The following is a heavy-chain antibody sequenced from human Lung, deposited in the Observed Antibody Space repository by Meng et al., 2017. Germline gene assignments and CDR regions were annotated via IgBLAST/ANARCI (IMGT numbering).Heavy chain of an antibody. Sequence: QGQLREPGPGLVKPPHTLSLTCTVTGDSMSSSAYDWSWIRQLPGKGLEWIGYISYSGSTYYSPSLKSRVSISVDTSKNQFSLKLSSVTAADTAVYYCARGQKGYFDLWGRGTLVTVSS. CDR3: ARGQKGYFDL. CDR1: GDSMSSSAYD. V-gene: IGHV4-30-4*01. CDR2: ISYSGST. J-gene: IGHJ2*01.